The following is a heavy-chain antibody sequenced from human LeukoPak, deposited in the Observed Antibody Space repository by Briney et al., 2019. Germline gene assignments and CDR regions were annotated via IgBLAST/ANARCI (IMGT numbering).Heavy chain of an antibody. CDR1: GFSLSTSGVG. V-gene: IGHV2-5*02. D-gene: IGHD6-19*01. CDR2: IYWDDDK. Sequence: SGPTLVKPTQTLTLTCTFSGFSLSTSGVGVGWIRQPPGKALEWLALIYWDDDKRYSPSLKSRLTITKDTSKNQVVLTMTNMDPVDTATYYCAHSGGYSSGWYGPPQNWFDPWGQGTLVTVSS. J-gene: IGHJ5*02. CDR3: AHSGGYSSGWYGPPQNWFDP.